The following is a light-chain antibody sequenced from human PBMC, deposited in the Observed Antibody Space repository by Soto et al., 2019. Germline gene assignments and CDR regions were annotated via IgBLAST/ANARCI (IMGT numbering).Light chain of an antibody. J-gene: IGLJ2*01. Sequence: QSVLTQPPSASGTPGQRVTISCSGSSSNIGSNYVYWYQQLPGTAPKLLIYRNNQRPSGVPDRFSGSKSGSSASLAISGLRPEDEADYYCAAWDDSLSAAVVFGGGTKLTVL. CDR1: SSNIGSNY. V-gene: IGLV1-47*01. CDR2: RNN. CDR3: AAWDDSLSAAVV.